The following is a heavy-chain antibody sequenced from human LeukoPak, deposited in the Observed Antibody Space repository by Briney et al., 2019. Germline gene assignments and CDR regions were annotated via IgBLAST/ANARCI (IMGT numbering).Heavy chain of an antibody. V-gene: IGHV7-4-1*02. CDR1: GYTFTSYA. J-gene: IGHJ5*02. CDR2: INTNTGNP. CDR3: ARVIVVRGVSWFDP. Sequence: GASVKVSCKASGYTFTSYAMNWVRQAPGQGLEWMGWINTNTGNPTYAQGFTGRFVFSLDTSVSTAYLQISSLKAEDTAVYYCARVIVVRGVSWFDPWGQGTLVTVSS. D-gene: IGHD3-22*01.